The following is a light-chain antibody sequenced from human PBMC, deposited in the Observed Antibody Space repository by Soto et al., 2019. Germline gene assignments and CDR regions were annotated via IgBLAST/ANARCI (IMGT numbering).Light chain of an antibody. CDR3: QQYNNWQT. CDR1: QSVSSN. Sequence: EIVMTQSPATLSVSPGERATLSCRASQSVSSNLAWYQQKPGQAPRLLIYGASIGATGIPARFSGSGSGTEFTLTISSLQSEDFAVYYCQQYNNWQTFGQGTKVDIK. V-gene: IGKV3D-15*01. J-gene: IGKJ1*01. CDR2: GAS.